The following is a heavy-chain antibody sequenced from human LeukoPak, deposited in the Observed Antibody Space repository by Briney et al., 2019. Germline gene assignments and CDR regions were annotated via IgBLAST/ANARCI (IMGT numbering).Heavy chain of an antibody. J-gene: IGHJ4*02. Sequence: SETLSLTCTVSGGSISSYYWSWIRQPPGKGPEWIGYIYYSGSTNYNPSLKSRVTISVDTSKNQFSLKLSSVTAADTAVYYCARSRARLGLRFDYWGQGTLVTVSS. CDR3: ARSRARLGLRFDY. D-gene: IGHD1-7*01. CDR1: GGSISSYY. V-gene: IGHV4-59*01. CDR2: IYYSGST.